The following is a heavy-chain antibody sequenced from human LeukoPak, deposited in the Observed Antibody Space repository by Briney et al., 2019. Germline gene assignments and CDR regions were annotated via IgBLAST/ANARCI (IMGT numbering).Heavy chain of an antibody. V-gene: IGHV3-7*01. D-gene: IGHD1-1*01. CDR2: IRQDGSEK. CDR3: ARSTAGLDC. J-gene: IGHJ4*02. CDR1: GFTFSNYW. Sequence: GGSLRLFCAASGFTFSNYWMSWVRQAPGKGLEWVANIRQDGSEKYYVDSMRGRFTISRDNAKNSLYLQMSSLRAEDTAVYYCARSTAGLDCWGQGTLVTVSS.